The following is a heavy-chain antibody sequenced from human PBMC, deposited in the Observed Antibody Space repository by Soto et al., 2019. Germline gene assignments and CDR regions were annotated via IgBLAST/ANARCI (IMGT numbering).Heavy chain of an antibody. CDR1: GFTFSSYA. CDR2: VSGSGGST. Sequence: GGSLRLSCAASGFTFSSYAMRWVRQAPGKGLEWVSAVSGSGGSTYYADSVKGRFTISRDNSKNTLYLQMNSLRAVYTAVYYCARRGPGTYFDYWGQGTLVTVSS. J-gene: IGHJ4*02. V-gene: IGHV3-23*01. D-gene: IGHD6-13*01. CDR3: ARRGPGTYFDY.